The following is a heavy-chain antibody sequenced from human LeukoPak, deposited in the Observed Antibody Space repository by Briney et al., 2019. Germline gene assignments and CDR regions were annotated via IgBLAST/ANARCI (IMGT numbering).Heavy chain of an antibody. D-gene: IGHD2-2*02. J-gene: IGHJ5*01. Sequence: SETLSLTCTVSGVSVTKYYWHWIRQAPGKGLEWIGFIINTGIINNNPSLKSRVTISVDTSKNQFSLKLTPVTAADTAVYFCARDLFPINWFESWGQGTLVTVYS. CDR1: GVSVTKYY. CDR3: ARDLFPINWFES. CDR2: IINTGII. V-gene: IGHV4-59*02.